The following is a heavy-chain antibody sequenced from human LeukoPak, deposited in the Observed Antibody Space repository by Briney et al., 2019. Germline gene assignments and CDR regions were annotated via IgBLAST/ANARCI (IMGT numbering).Heavy chain of an antibody. V-gene: IGHV3-30*01. D-gene: IGHD5-12*01. CDR1: GFTFSSSA. Sequence: SGGSLRLSCAASGFTFSSSAMHWVRQAPGKGLEWVAVFSRDGSNKYYADSVKGRFTISRDNSKNTLCLQMNSLRTEDAALYYCATGKIDASGYDFMLPYWGQGTLVTVSS. J-gene: IGHJ4*02. CDR3: ATGKIDASGYDFMLPY. CDR2: FSRDGSNK.